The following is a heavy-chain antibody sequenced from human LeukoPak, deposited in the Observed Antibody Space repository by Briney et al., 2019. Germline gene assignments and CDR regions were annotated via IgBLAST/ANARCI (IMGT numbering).Heavy chain of an antibody. CDR2: INHSGST. Sequence: SETLSLTCAVYGGSFSGYYWSWIRQPPGKGLEWIGEINHSGSTNYNPSLKSRVTISVDTSKNQFSLKLSSVTAADMAVYYCAGRRQYYYGSGSYFWHFDYWGQGTLVPVSS. CDR1: GGSFSGYY. D-gene: IGHD3-10*01. J-gene: IGHJ4*02. CDR3: AGRRQYYYGSGSYFWHFDY. V-gene: IGHV4-34*01.